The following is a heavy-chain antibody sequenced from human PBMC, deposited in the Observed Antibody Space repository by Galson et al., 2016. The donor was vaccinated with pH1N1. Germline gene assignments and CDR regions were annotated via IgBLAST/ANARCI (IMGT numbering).Heavy chain of an antibody. CDR2: IDPNSGAT. V-gene: IGHV1-2*02. CDR1: GYTFIVYY. J-gene: IGHJ4*02. D-gene: IGHD4-17*01. CDR3: ARVLRTVFFDY. Sequence: SVKVSCKASGYTFIVYYMHWVRQVPGQGLEWMGWIDPNSGATTYAQKFQGRVTMTRDTSISTAYMELSRLTSDDTAIYYCARVLRTVFFDYWGQGTLVTVSS.